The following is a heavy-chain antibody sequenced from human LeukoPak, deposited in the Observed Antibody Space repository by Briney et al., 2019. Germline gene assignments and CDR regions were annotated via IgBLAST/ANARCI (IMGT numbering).Heavy chain of an antibody. CDR3: ARDYSSGWSGSGSYYFDY. CDR1: GGSISSYY. Sequence: SETLSLTCTVSGGSISSYYWSWIRQSAGKGLEWIGRIYTSGSTNYNPSLKSRVTMSVDTSKNQFSLKLSSVTAADTAVYYCARDYSSGWSGSGSYYFDYWGQGTLVTVSS. J-gene: IGHJ4*02. D-gene: IGHD6-19*01. V-gene: IGHV4-4*07. CDR2: IYTSGST.